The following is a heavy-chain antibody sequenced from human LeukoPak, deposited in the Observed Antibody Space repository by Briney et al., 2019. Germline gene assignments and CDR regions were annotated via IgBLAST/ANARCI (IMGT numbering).Heavy chain of an antibody. CDR2: ISAYNGNT. V-gene: IGHV1-18*01. CDR3: ARDPKGSENDY. Sequence: ASVKVSCKASGYTFASYGISWVRQAPGQGLEWMGWISAYNGNTQSVQKLQDRVTMTTDTSTSTAYMELRSLTSDDTAVYYCARDPKGSENDYWGRGTLVTVSS. J-gene: IGHJ4*02. D-gene: IGHD3-10*01. CDR1: GYTFASYG.